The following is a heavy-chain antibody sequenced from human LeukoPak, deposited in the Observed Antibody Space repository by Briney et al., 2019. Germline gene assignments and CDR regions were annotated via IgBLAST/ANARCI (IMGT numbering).Heavy chain of an antibody. CDR2: IYSGGST. V-gene: IGHV3-53*01. Sequence: PGGSLRLSCAASGFTVSSNYMSWVRQAPGKGLEWVSVIYSGGSTYYADSVKGRFTISRDNSKNTLYLQMNSLRAEDTAVYYCARATLLRPQGMDWGQGTLVTVSS. CDR3: ARATLLRPQGMD. D-gene: IGHD1-26*01. CDR1: GFTVSSNY. J-gene: IGHJ4*02.